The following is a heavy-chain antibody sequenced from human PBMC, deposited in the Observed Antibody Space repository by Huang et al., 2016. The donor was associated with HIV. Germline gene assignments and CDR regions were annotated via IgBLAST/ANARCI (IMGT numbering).Heavy chain of an antibody. CDR2: IKQDESEK. CDR3: ATKTAGMDI. CDR1: TFTFGAYW. Sequence: LVESGGRSVQPGGSIRLSCVGSTFTFGAYWMSWVRQPPGKGLGWVANIKQDESEKYYVDSVKGRFNISRDNAKKVLFLEMDTLRVEDTAIYFCATKTAGMDIWGQGTTVTVSS. V-gene: IGHV3-7*01. J-gene: IGHJ6*02.